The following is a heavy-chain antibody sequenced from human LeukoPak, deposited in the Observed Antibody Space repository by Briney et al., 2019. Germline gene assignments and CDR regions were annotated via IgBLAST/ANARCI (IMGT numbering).Heavy chain of an antibody. J-gene: IGHJ6*03. CDR2: RGST. D-gene: IGHD3-16*01. Sequence: RGSTPYYPSLKSRVTISLYTSKNQFSLNVISVTAADTAVHYCARELKESDGGGYYYYYMDVWGKGTTVTVSS. V-gene: IGHV4-31*02. CDR3: ARELKESDGGGYYYYYMDV.